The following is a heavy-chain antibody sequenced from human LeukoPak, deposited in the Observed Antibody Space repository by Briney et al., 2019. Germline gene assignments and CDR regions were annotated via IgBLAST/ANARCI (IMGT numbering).Heavy chain of an antibody. CDR3: ARLDYAGNPFDN. Sequence: GESLKISCKVSGYSFISYWIGWVRQMPDKGLEALGMIYPGDSDTRYSPSFQGLVTLSVDKSITTAYLQWSSLKASDTAIYYCARLDYAGNPFDNWGPGTLVTVSS. V-gene: IGHV5-51*01. D-gene: IGHD4-23*01. CDR1: GYSFISYW. CDR2: IYPGDSDT. J-gene: IGHJ4*02.